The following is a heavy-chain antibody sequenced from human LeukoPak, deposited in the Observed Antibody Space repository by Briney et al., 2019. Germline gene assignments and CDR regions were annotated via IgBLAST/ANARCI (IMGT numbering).Heavy chain of an antibody. CDR1: GYSISSGYY. J-gene: IGHJ4*01. V-gene: IGHV4-38-2*02. D-gene: IGHD6-25*01. CDR2: IYHSGST. CDR3: ARRALISTSGYQHIDY. Sequence: SETLSLTCTVSGYSISSGYYWGWIRQPPGKGLEWIGSIYHSGSTYYNPSLKSRVTISVDTSKNQFSLKLSSVTAADTAVYYCARRALISTSGYQHIDYWGHGALVTVSS.